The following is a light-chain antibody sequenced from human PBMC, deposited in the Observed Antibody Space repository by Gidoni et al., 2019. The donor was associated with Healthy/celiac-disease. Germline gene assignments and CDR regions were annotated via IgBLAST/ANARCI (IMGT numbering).Light chain of an antibody. CDR3: QQSYSTPIT. V-gene: IGKV1-39*01. CDR2: AAS. CDR1: QSISSY. J-gene: IGKJ5*01. Sequence: DIQMTQSPSSLSASVGDRVTLTCRESQSISSYLNWYQQKPGKAPKLLIYAASSLQSGVPSRLSGSGSGTDFTITISSLQPEDFATYYCQQSYSTPITFGQGTRLEIK.